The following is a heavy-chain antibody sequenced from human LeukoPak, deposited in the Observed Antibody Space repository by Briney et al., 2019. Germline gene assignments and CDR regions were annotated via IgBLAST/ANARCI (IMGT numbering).Heavy chain of an antibody. CDR1: GGSFSGYY. CDR2: INHSGST. D-gene: IGHD3-3*01. Sequence: SETLSLTCAVYGGSFSGYYSSWIRQPPGKGLEWIGEINHSGSTNYNPSLKSRVTISVDTSKNQFSLKLSSVTAADTAVYYCARGYFWSYYYMDVWGKGTTVTVSS. J-gene: IGHJ6*03. V-gene: IGHV4-34*01. CDR3: ARGYFWSYYYMDV.